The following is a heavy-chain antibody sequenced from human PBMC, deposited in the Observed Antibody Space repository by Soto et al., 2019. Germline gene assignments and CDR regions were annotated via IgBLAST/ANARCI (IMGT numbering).Heavy chain of an antibody. CDR1: GLTVSSNY. J-gene: IGHJ6*02. CDR2: IYSGGST. CDR3: ARDRGTVYGMDV. Sequence: EVQLVESGGGLVQPGGSLRLSCAASGLTVSSNYMSWVRQAPGKGLEWVSVIYSGGSTYYADSVKGRFTISRDNSKNTLYLQMNSLRAEDTAVYYCARDRGTVYGMDVWGQGTTVTVSS. V-gene: IGHV3-66*01. D-gene: IGHD3-10*01.